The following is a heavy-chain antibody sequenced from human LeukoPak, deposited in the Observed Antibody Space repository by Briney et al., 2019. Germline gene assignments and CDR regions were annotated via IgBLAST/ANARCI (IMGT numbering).Heavy chain of an antibody. CDR2: VYYSGST. CDR3: ARGGNNCGNNWFDP. D-gene: IGHD1-1*01. CDR1: GGSISSYY. V-gene: IGHV4-59*01. Sequence: PSETLSLTCTVSGGSISSYYWSWIRQPPGKGLEWIGYVYYSGSTYYNPSLKSRVTISVDTSKNQFSLKLSSVTAADTAVYYCARGGNNCGNNWFDPWGQGTLVTVSS. J-gene: IGHJ5*02.